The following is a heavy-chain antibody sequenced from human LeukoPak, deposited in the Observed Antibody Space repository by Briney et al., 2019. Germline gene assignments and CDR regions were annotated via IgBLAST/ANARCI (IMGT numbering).Heavy chain of an antibody. J-gene: IGHJ3*01. V-gene: IGHV4-59*10. CDR1: GGSFSGYY. Sequence: PSETLSLTCAVYGGSFSGYYWNWIRQPAGKGLEWIGRMYASGSSNYNPSLKSRVTISVDTSKNQVSLKLTSVTAADTAIYYCARGTAWIDAFDFWGQGTMVTVSS. CDR2: MYASGSS. D-gene: IGHD2-8*02. CDR3: ARGTAWIDAFDF.